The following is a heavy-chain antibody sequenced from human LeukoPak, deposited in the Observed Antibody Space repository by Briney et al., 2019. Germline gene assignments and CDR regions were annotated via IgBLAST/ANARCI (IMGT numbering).Heavy chain of an antibody. CDR2: IWYDGSNK. J-gene: IGHJ4*02. V-gene: IGHV3-33*01. CDR3: ERDGSFWRGYPYYFDY. D-gene: IGHD3-3*01. CDR1: GFTFSSYG. Sequence: GGSLRLSCAASGFTFSSYGMHWVRQAPGKGLEWVAIIWYDGSNKYYADSVKGRFTISRDNSKNTLYLQVNSLRAEDTAVYYCERDGSFWRGYPYYFDYWGQGTLVTVSS.